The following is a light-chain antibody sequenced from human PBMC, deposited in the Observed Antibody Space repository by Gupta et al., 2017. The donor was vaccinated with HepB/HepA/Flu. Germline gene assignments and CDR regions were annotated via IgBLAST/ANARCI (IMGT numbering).Light chain of an antibody. V-gene: IGLV1-47*01. CDR3: AVWDDSLSGFL. Sequence: QSVVTQPPSASGTPGQTVTISCSGSRSNIGSNYVDGYRQVPGAAPEVLIHRNDKRRSGVPERVSGSKSGTSASLAITGLRSDDEADYYCAVWDDSLSGFLFGGGTKLTVL. CDR2: RND. CDR1: RSNIGSNY. J-gene: IGLJ2*01.